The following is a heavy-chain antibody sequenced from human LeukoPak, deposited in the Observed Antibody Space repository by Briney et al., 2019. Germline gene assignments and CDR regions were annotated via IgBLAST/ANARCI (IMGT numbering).Heavy chain of an antibody. CDR2: INSNSGGT. V-gene: IGHV1-2*02. CDR1: GYTFTGYY. D-gene: IGHD3-9*01. J-gene: IGHJ5*02. CDR3: ARGGDILTGYYRTLYNWFDP. Sequence: ASVKVSCKASGYTFTGYYMHWVRQAPGQGLEWMGWINSNSGGTNYAQKFQGRVTMTRDTSISTAYMELSRLRSDDTAVYYCARGGDILTGYYRTLYNWFDPWGQGTLVTVSS.